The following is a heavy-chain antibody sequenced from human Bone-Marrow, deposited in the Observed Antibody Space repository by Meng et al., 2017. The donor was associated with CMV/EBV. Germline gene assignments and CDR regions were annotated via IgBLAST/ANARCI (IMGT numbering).Heavy chain of an antibody. V-gene: IGHV3-21*01. J-gene: IGHJ6*02. CDR1: GFTFSSYS. CDR3: ARDVVDCTNGVCARRGMDV. CDR2: ISSSSSYI. D-gene: IGHD2-8*01. Sequence: GESLKISCAASGFTFSSYSMNWVRQAPGKGLEWVSSISSSSSYINYADSVKGRFTISRDNAKNSLYLQMNSLRAEDTAVYYCARDVVDCTNGVCARRGMDVWGQGTTVTVAS.